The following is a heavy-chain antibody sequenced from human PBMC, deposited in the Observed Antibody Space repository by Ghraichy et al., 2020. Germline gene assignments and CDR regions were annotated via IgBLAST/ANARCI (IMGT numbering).Heavy chain of an antibody. CDR2: INHSGST. CDR3: ARGYGVIVVVPAAATRGIAFDI. J-gene: IGHJ3*02. D-gene: IGHD2-2*01. CDR1: GGSFSGYY. V-gene: IGHV4-34*01. Sequence: ESLNISCAVYGGSFSGYYWSWIRQPPGKGLEWIGEINHSGSTNYNPSLKSRVTISVDTSKNQFSLKLSSVTAADTAVYYCARGYGVIVVVPAAATRGIAFDIWGRGTMVTVSS.